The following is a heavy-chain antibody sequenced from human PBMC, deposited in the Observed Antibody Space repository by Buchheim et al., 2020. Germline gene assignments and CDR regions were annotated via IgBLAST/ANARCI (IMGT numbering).Heavy chain of an antibody. CDR2: IDWDDDK. V-gene: IGHV2-70*01. Sequence: QVTLRESGPALVKPTQTLTLTCTFSGFSLSTTGMCVTWIRQPPGKALEWLALIDWDDDKYYNTSLRTRLTISQDTSKNQVVLTMTNMDPVDTATYYCARILGFCGSSFPETFDVWGQGT. CDR3: ARILGFCGSSFPETFDV. J-gene: IGHJ3*01. D-gene: IGHD1-26*01. CDR1: GFSLSTTGMC.